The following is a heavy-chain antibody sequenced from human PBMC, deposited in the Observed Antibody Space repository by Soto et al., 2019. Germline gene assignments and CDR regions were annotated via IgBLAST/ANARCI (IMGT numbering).Heavy chain of an antibody. Sequence: ASETLSLTCAVSGGSISSGGYSWSWIRQPPGKGLEWIGYIYHSGSTYYNPSLKSRVTISVDRSKNQFSLKLSSVTAADTAVYYCATYCGGDCHVDYWGQGTLVTVSS. V-gene: IGHV4-30-2*01. D-gene: IGHD2-21*02. CDR1: GGSISSGGYS. CDR2: IYHSGST. CDR3: ATYCGGDCHVDY. J-gene: IGHJ4*02.